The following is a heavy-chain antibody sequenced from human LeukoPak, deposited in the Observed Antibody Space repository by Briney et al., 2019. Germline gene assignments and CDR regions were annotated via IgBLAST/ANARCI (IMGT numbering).Heavy chain of an antibody. J-gene: IGHJ6*02. V-gene: IGHV4-34*01. D-gene: IGHD4-17*01. CDR1: GGSFSGYY. CDR2: INHSGST. Sequence: PSETLSLTCAVYGGSFSGYYWSWIRQPPGKGLEWIGEINHSGSTNYNPSLKSRVTISVDTSKNQFSLKLSSVTAADTAVYYCARGGTMVTILYYYYGMDVWGQGTTVTVSS. CDR3: ARGGTMVTILYYYYGMDV.